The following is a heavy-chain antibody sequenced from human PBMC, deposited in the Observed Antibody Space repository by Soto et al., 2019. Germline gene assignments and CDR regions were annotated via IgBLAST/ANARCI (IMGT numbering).Heavy chain of an antibody. CDR1: GGSISSSSYY. Sequence: SETLSLTCTVSGGSISSSSYYWGWIRQPPGKGLEWIGSIYYSGSTYYNPSLKSRVTISVDTSKNQFSLKLSSVTAADTAVYYCARQIPRTYYYDSSGYYSLDAFDIWGQGTMVT. CDR2: IYYSGST. V-gene: IGHV4-39*01. CDR3: ARQIPRTYYYDSSGYYSLDAFDI. D-gene: IGHD3-22*01. J-gene: IGHJ3*02.